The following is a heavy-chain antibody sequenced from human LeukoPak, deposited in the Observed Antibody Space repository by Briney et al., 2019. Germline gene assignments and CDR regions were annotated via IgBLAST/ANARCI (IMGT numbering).Heavy chain of an antibody. CDR2: IYHSGST. V-gene: IGHV4-39*07. CDR1: GGSISSSSYY. CDR3: ARELGRSFDY. Sequence: SETLSLTCTVSGGSISSSSYYWGWIRQPPGKGLEWIGEIYHSGSTNYNPSLKSRVTISVDTSKNQFSLKLSSVTAADTAVYYCARELGRSFDYWGQGTLVTVS. J-gene: IGHJ4*02.